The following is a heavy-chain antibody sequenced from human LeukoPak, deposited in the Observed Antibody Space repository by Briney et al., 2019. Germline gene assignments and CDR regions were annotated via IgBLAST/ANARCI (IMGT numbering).Heavy chain of an antibody. CDR3: TSYPRTTSPY. CDR2: IRTKPNNYAT. J-gene: IGHJ4*02. V-gene: IGHV3-73*01. Sequence: GGSLRLSCAASGFTFSGSAIHWVRQASGKGLEWVGQIRTKPNNYATAFAASVKGRFTLSRDDSKNMAYLQMNSLRTEDTAVYYCTSYPRTTSPYWGQGTLVTVSS. D-gene: IGHD2-2*01. CDR1: GFTFSGSA.